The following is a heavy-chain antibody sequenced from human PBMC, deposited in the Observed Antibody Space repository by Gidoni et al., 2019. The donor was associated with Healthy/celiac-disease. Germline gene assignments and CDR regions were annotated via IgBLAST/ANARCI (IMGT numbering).Heavy chain of an antibody. CDR2: IKQDGSEK. Sequence: EVQLVESGGGLVQPGGSLRLSCAASGFTFSSYWMSWVRQAPGKGLEWVANIKQDGSEKYYVDSVKGRFTISRDNAKNSLYLQMNSLRAEDTAVYYCARVPSITIFGVAPYNWFDPWGQGTLVTVSS. D-gene: IGHD3-3*01. CDR3: ARVPSITIFGVAPYNWFDP. V-gene: IGHV3-7*01. J-gene: IGHJ5*02. CDR1: GFTFSSYW.